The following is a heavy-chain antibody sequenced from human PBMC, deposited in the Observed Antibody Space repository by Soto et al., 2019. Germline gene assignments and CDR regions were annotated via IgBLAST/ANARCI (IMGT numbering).Heavy chain of an antibody. D-gene: IGHD6-6*01. J-gene: IGHJ6*02. V-gene: IGHV1-69*01. CDR2: IIPIFGTA. Sequence: SVKVSWQASGGTLSSYAISWVRQAPVQGLEWMGGIIPIFGTANYAQKFQGRVTITADESTSTAYMELSSLRSEDTAVYYCARDREYSSSSYGMDVWGQGTTVTVSS. CDR1: GGTLSSYA. CDR3: ARDREYSSSSYGMDV.